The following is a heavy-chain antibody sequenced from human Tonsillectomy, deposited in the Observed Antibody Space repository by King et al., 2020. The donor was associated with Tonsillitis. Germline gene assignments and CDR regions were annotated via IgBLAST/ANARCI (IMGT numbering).Heavy chain of an antibody. D-gene: IGHD6-19*01. Sequence: HVQLVESGGGVVQPGGSLRLSCASSGFDFSSYGMHWVRQAPGKGLQWVAVISFDARRETYADSVKGRFTISRDNSEKTLYLQMNSLRAEDTAVYYCARERLYSSGWGIDYWGQGSLVTVSS. CDR3: ARERLYSSGWGIDY. CDR1: GFDFSSYG. J-gene: IGHJ4*02. V-gene: IGHV3-33*05. CDR2: ISFDARRE.